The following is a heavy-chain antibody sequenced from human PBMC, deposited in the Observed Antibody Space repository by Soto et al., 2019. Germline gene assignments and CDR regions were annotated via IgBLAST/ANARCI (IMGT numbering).Heavy chain of an antibody. V-gene: IGHV4-59*08. D-gene: IGHD4-17*01. Sequence: SETLSLTCTVSGGSIISYYWSWIRQPPGKGLEWIGYIYYSGSTNYNPSLKSRVTISVDTSKNQFSLKLSSVTAADTAVYYCASLFDYGDYGSYGVNPQDDVFDIWGQGTMVTVSS. CDR2: IYYSGST. CDR3: ASLFDYGDYGSYGVNPQDDVFDI. J-gene: IGHJ3*02. CDR1: GGSIISYY.